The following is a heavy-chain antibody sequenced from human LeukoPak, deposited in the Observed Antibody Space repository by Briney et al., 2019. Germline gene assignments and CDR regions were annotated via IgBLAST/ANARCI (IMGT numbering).Heavy chain of an antibody. CDR1: GVTLTNYW. J-gene: IGHJ4*02. D-gene: IGHD3-22*01. CDR3: AKRGYYYDSSGYYYFDY. CDR2: VNSDGSST. V-gene: IGHV3-74*03. Sequence: PGGSLWLSCAASGVTLTNYWMHWVRQAPGQGLVWVSRVNSDGSSTEYADSVKGRFTISRDNAKNTLYLQMNSLRAEDTAVYYCAKRGYYYDSSGYYYFDYWGQGTLVTVSS.